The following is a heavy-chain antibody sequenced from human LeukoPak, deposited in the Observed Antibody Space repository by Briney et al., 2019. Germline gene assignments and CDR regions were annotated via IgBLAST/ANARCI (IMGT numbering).Heavy chain of an antibody. CDR3: ARAQLVGRYYYYMDV. J-gene: IGHJ6*03. D-gene: IGHD6-6*01. CDR1: GGTFSSYA. Sequence: SVKVSCKASGGTFSSYAISWVRQAPGQGLEWMGGIIPIFGTANYAQEFQGRVTITTDESTSTAYMELSSLRSEDTAVYYCARAQLVGRYYYYMDVWGKGTTVTVSS. CDR2: IIPIFGTA. V-gene: IGHV1-69*05.